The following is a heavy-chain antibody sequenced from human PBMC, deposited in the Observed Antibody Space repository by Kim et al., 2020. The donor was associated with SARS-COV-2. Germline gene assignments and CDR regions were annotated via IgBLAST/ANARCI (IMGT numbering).Heavy chain of an antibody. V-gene: IGHV4-4*02. J-gene: IGHJ4*02. CDR3: ARAGGRDILTGPHFDY. D-gene: IGHD3-9*01. Sequence: SLKRRVTISEDKSKIQFSLKLGSVTAADTAVYYCARAGGRDILTGPHFDYWGQGTLVTVSS.